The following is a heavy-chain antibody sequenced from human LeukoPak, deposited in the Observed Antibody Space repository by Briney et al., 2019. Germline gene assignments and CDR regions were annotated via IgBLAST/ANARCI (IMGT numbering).Heavy chain of an antibody. CDR1: GFTFSLYA. D-gene: IGHD2-2*01. Sequence: GGSLRLSCAASGFTFSLYAMNWVRQAPGKGLEWISYINSGGDDIHYAASVRGRFTISRDDARNTLYLQLSSLGAEDTAVYYCARDTIQPGLIDDWGQGTLVTVSS. CDR3: ARDTIQPGLIDD. J-gene: IGHJ4*02. V-gene: IGHV3-21*05. CDR2: INSGGDDI.